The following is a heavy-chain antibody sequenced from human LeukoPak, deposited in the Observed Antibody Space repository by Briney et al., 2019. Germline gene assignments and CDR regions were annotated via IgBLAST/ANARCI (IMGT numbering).Heavy chain of an antibody. CDR1: GFTFSNHA. CDR2: IYGSGDST. V-gene: IGHV3-23*01. Sequence: TGGSLRLSCVASGFTFSNHAMTWVRQAPGKGPEWVSVIYGSGDSTFYADSVKGRFTISRDNSKNILYLHMNSLRVEDSAIYYCAKDRTAVPLAYWYFDLWGRGTLVTVSS. D-gene: IGHD2-2*01. CDR3: AKDRTAVPLAYWYFDL. J-gene: IGHJ2*01.